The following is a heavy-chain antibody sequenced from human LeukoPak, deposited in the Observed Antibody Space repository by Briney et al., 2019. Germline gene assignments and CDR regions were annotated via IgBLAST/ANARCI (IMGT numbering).Heavy chain of an antibody. J-gene: IGHJ3*02. D-gene: IGHD6-13*01. CDR3: AIGQQPGAFDI. CDR2: INHSGST. CDR1: GXSFSGYY. V-gene: IGHV4-34*01. Sequence: KPSETLSLTCAVYGXSFSGYYGSWIRQPPGKGLEWIGEINHSGSTNYNPSLKSRVTISVDTSKNQFSLKLSSVTAADTAVYYCAIGQQPGAFDIWGQGTMVTVSS.